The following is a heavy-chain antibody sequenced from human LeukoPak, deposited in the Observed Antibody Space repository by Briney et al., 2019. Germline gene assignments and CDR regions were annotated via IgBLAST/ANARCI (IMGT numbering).Heavy chain of an antibody. CDR1: GGSISSYY. D-gene: IGHD6-13*01. CDR3: ARVGIAAVFDY. V-gene: IGHV4-59*01. CDR2: IYYSGST. Sequence: KPSETLSLTCTVSGGSISSYYWSWIRQPPGKGLEWIGYIYYSGSTNYNPSLKSRVTISVDTSKNQFSLELSSVTAADTAVYYCARVGIAAVFDYWGQGTLVTVSS. J-gene: IGHJ4*02.